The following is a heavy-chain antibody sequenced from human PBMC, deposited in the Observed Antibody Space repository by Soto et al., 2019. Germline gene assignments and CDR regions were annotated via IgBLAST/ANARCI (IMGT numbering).Heavy chain of an antibody. CDR3: ARRVVNDAFDI. CDR1: GGSISGGFF. Sequence: SETLSLTCTVSGGSISGGFFWTWIRQHPGKGLEWIGYISYSGSTYYNPSLKSRVTISVDTSKTHFSLKLSSATAADTAVYYCARRVVNDAFDIWGQGTMVTVSS. CDR2: ISYSGST. V-gene: IGHV4-31*03. J-gene: IGHJ3*02.